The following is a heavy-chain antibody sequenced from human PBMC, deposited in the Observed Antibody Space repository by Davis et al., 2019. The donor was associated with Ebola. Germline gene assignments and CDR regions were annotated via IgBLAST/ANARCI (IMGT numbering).Heavy chain of an antibody. Sequence: GGSLRLSCAASGFTFSSYWMSWVRQAPGKGLEWVANIKQDGSEKYYVDSVKGRFTISRDNAKNSLYLQMNSLRAEDTAVYYCAREYSLYYYDSSGYGRAWYFDLWGRGTLVTVSS. CDR3: AREYSLYYYDSSGYGRAWYFDL. CDR2: IKQDGSEK. J-gene: IGHJ2*01. D-gene: IGHD3-22*01. V-gene: IGHV3-7*03. CDR1: GFTFSSYW.